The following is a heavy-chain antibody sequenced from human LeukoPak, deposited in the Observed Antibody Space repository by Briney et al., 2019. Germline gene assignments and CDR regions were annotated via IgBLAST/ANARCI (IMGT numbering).Heavy chain of an antibody. Sequence: GGSLRLSCAASGFTFSSYAMHWVRQAPGKGLEWVAVISYDGSNKYYADSVEGRFTISRDNSKNTLYLQMNSLRAEDTAVYYCARGREDTAWSPPDYWGQGTLVTVSS. CDR2: ISYDGSNK. J-gene: IGHJ4*02. CDR1: GFTFSSYA. V-gene: IGHV3-30-3*01. D-gene: IGHD5-18*01. CDR3: ARGREDTAWSPPDY.